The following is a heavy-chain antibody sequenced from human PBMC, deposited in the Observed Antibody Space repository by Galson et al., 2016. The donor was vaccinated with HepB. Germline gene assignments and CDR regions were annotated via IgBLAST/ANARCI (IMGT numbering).Heavy chain of an antibody. J-gene: IGHJ4*02. D-gene: IGHD1-14*01. CDR3: ARELDHSFYFDY. V-gene: IGHV1-46*02. Sequence: SVKVSCKASGYTFNTYNMHWVRQAPGQGLEWMGIIKPSGGNTIYAQKFQDRITMIRDTSTSTVYMELISLRSEDTAVYYCARELDHSFYFDYWGQGTRVTVSS. CDR2: IKPSGGNT. CDR1: GYTFNTYN.